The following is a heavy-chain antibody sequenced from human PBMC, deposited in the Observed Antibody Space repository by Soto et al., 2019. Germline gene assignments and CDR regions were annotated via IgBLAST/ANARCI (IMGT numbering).Heavy chain of an antibody. V-gene: IGHV3-23*01. Sequence: GGSLRLSCAASGFTFSNYAMTWVRQGPGKGLEWVAAISGSGGSAYYADSVKGRFTISRDNSKNTLYLQMNSLSADDSGVYYCAKDPYSGVLVPVAIGFDPWGPGTLVTVSS. J-gene: IGHJ5*02. CDR2: ISGSGGSA. D-gene: IGHD2-2*01. CDR3: AKDPYSGVLVPVAIGFDP. CDR1: GFTFSNYA.